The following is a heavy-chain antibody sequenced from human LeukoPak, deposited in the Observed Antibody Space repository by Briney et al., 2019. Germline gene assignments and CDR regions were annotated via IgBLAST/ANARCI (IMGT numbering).Heavy chain of an antibody. J-gene: IGHJ4*02. CDR3: AREQCGTRGWYTVDY. CDR1: GFTFTTYA. D-gene: IGHD6-19*01. V-gene: IGHV3-23*01. Sequence: PGGSLRLSCAASGFTFTTYAISWVRQAPGKGLEWVSAIRPNGERTYYADSVKGRFTVSRDNSKDTVYLQIVNLRVDDTAFYYCAREQCGTRGWYTVDYWGQGTLVTVSS. CDR2: IRPNGERT.